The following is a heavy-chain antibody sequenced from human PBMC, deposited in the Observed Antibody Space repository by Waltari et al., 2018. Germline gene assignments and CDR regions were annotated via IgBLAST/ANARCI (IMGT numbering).Heavy chain of an antibody. CDR2: IYYSVST. J-gene: IGHJ4*02. Sequence: QLQLQESGPGLVKPSETLSLTCTVSGGSISSSSYYWGWIRQPPGKGLEWIGSIYYSVSTYYHPSRKSRVTISVDTSKNQFSLKLSSVTAADTAVYYCARDPHYDILTGYYLGYFDYWGQGTLVTVSS. CDR1: GGSISSSSYY. V-gene: IGHV4-39*07. CDR3: ARDPHYDILTGYYLGYFDY. D-gene: IGHD3-9*01.